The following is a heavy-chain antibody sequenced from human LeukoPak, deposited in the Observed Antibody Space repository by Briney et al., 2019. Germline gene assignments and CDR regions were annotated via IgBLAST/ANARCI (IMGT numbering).Heavy chain of an antibody. J-gene: IGHJ4*02. V-gene: IGHV1-69*06. CDR1: GGTFSIYA. CDR2: IIPIFGTA. D-gene: IGHD3-10*01. CDR3: ARVKPSRGFYYFDY. Sequence: SVKVSFKASGGTFSIYAISWVRQAPGQGRERMGGIIPIFGTANYAQKFQGRVTITADNSTSTAYMELSSLRSEDTAVYYCARVKPSRGFYYFDYWGQGTLVTVSS.